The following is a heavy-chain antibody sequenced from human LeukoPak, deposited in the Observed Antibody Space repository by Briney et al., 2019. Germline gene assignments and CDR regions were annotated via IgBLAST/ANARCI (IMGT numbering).Heavy chain of an antibody. J-gene: IGHJ4*02. V-gene: IGHV4-39*01. Sequence: SETLSLTCTVSGGSISSSSYYWGWIRQPPGTGLEWIGSIYYSGSTYYNPSLKSRVTISVDTSKNQFSLKLSSVTAADTAVYYCARFRIAARVVHFDYWGQGTLVTVSS. CDR1: GGSISSSSYY. D-gene: IGHD6-6*01. CDR3: ARFRIAARVVHFDY. CDR2: IYYSGST.